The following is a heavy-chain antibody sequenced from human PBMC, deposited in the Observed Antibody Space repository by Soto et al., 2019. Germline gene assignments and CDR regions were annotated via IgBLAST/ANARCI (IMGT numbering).Heavy chain of an antibody. Sequence: GGSRRLSCADCEFTFSRYDMQWVRQASGKGLEWVSTIGFPGDPYYPGAVKGRFTISRENAKISLYLQMNSLRAGDTAVYYCARGLWDVPNVEVVFDYWGRGALVTVSS. CDR2: IGFPGDP. V-gene: IGHV3-13*05. CDR1: EFTFSRYD. D-gene: IGHD2-21*01. J-gene: IGHJ4*02. CDR3: ARGLWDVPNVEVVFDY.